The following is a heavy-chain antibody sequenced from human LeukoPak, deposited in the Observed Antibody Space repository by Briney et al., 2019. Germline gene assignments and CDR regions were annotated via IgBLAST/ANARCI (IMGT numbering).Heavy chain of an antibody. J-gene: IGHJ4*02. D-gene: IGHD3-22*01. CDR3: ARDRIVEGIRDY. CDR2: ISSSSIYI. V-gene: IGHV3-21*01. Sequence: PGGSLRLSCAASGFTFSSYSMNWVRQAPGKGLEWVSSISSSSIYIYYADSVKGRFTISRDNAKNSLYLQMNSLRAEDTAVYYCARDRIVEGIRDYWGQGTLVTVSS. CDR1: GFTFSSYS.